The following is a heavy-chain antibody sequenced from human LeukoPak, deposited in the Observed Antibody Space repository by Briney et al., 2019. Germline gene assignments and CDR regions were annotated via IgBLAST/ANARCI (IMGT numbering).Heavy chain of an antibody. D-gene: IGHD3-22*01. CDR3: TRDGSYYYDSSGNDY. CDR1: GFTFGDYA. Sequence: PGRSLRLSCTASGFTFGDYAMSWFRQAPGKGLEWVGFIRSKAYGGTTEYAASVKGRFTISRDDSKSISYLQMNSLKTEDTAVYYCTRDGSYYYDSSGNDYWGQGTLVTVSS. J-gene: IGHJ4*02. V-gene: IGHV3-49*03. CDR2: IRSKAYGGTT.